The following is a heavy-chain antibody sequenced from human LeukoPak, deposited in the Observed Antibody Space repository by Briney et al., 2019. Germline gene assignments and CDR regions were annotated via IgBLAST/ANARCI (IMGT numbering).Heavy chain of an antibody. J-gene: IGHJ6*03. CDR1: GFTFSSYE. CDR2: ISSSGSTI. CDR3: ARDFPALNAAAGTDPNYHYYYMDV. D-gene: IGHD6-13*01. V-gene: IGHV3-48*03. Sequence: GGSLRLSCAASGFTFSSYEMNWVRQAPGKGLEWVSYISSSGSTIYYADSVKGRFTISRDNAKNSLYLQMNSLRAEDTAVYYCARDFPALNAAAGTDPNYHYYYMDVWGKGTTVTVSS.